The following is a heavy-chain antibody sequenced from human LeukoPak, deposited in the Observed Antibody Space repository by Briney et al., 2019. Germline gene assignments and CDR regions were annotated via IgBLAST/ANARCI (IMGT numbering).Heavy chain of an antibody. J-gene: IGHJ2*01. Sequence: GGSLRLSCAASGSTFSSYGMHWVRQAPGKGLEWVAVISYDGSNKYYADSVKGRFTISRDNPKNTLYLQMNSLRAEDTAVYYCARDQGYIVATITFWYFDLWGRGTLVTVSS. CDR3: ARDQGYIVATITFWYFDL. CDR1: GSTFSSYG. D-gene: IGHD5-12*01. CDR2: ISYDGSNK. V-gene: IGHV3-30*19.